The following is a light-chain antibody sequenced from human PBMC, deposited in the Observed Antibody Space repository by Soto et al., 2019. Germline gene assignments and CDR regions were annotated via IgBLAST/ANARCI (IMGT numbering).Light chain of an antibody. CDR1: QTISSW. CDR2: DAS. J-gene: IGKJ1*01. CDR3: QLYNSYSRA. Sequence: DIQMTQSPSTLSGSVGDRVTITCRASQTISSWLAWYQQKPGKAPKLLIYDASSLESGVPSRFSGSGSGTEFILTISSLQPDDFATYYCQLYNSYSRAFGQGTKVDIK. V-gene: IGKV1-5*01.